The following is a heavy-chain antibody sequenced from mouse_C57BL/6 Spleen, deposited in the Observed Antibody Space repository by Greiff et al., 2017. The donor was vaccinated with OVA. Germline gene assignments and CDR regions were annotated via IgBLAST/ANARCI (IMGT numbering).Heavy chain of an antibody. CDR1: GYSINSGYY. CDR3: ARDDYPYFDY. V-gene: IGHV3-6*01. D-gene: IGHD2-4*01. Sequence: EVHLVESGPGLVKPSQSLSLTCSVTGYSINSGYYWNWIRQFPGNKLEWMGYISYDGSNNYNPSLKNRISITRDTSKNQFFLKLNSVTTEDTATYYCARDDYPYFDYWGQGTTLTVSS. J-gene: IGHJ2*01. CDR2: ISYDGSN.